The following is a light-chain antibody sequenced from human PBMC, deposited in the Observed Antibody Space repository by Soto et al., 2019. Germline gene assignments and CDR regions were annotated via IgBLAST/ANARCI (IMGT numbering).Light chain of an antibody. Sequence: AIQMTQSPSSVSASFEDRVTITCRASQGIRNELGWYQQKPGKAPKLLIYSASSLQSGVPSRFSGSGSGTDFILTISGLQPEDFATYFCLQDFTYPRTFGQGTKVDIK. V-gene: IGKV1-6*01. CDR3: LQDFTYPRT. J-gene: IGKJ1*01. CDR2: SAS. CDR1: QGIRNE.